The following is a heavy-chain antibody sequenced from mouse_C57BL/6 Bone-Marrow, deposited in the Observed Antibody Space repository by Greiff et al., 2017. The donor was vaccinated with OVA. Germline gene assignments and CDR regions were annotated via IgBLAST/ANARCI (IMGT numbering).Heavy chain of an antibody. D-gene: IGHD1-1*01. J-gene: IGHJ2*01. CDR1: GFTFTDYY. CDR3: ARGDYYGSSLDY. Sequence: EVKVVESGGGLVQPGGSLSLSCAASGFTFTDYYMSWVRQPPGKALEWLGFIRNKANGYTTEYSASVKGRFTISRDNSQSILYLQMNALRAEDSATYYCARGDYYGSSLDYWGQGTTLTVSS. V-gene: IGHV7-3*01. CDR2: IRNKANGYTT.